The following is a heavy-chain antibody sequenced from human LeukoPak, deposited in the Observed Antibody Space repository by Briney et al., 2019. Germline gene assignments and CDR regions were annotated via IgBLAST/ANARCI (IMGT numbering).Heavy chain of an antibody. J-gene: IGHJ4*02. CDR2: MTGSSSTI. D-gene: IGHD4-17*01. Sequence: SGGSLRLSCEASGFTFSTYSMNWVRRAPGKGLEWLSYMTGSSSTIYYADSVKGRFTISRDNAKNSLYLQMNSLRDEDTALYYCARGETAVTSYLHFWGQGTLVTVS. V-gene: IGHV3-48*02. CDR1: GFTFSTYS. CDR3: ARGETAVTSYLHF.